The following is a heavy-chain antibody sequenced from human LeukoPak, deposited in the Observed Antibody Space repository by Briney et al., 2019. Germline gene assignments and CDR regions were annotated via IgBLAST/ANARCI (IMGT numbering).Heavy chain of an antibody. J-gene: IGHJ6*03. CDR3: ARAYCGGDCFSWRYYYYYYMDV. CDR1: GYTFTSYD. V-gene: IGHV1-8*03. CDR2: MNPNSGNT. Sequence: ASVKVSCKASGYTFTSYDINWVRQATGQGLEWMGWMNPNSGNTGYAQKFQGRVTITRNTSISTAYMELSSLRSEDTAVYYCARAYCGGDCFSWRYYYYYYMDVWGKGATVTVSS. D-gene: IGHD2-21*02.